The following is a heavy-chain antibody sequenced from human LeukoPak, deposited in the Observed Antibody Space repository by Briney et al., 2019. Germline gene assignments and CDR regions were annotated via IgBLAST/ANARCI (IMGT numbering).Heavy chain of an antibody. CDR3: ARGDFVVVPAAIPGNWFDP. V-gene: IGHV3-30*03. CDR2: ISYDGSNK. Sequence: GRSLRLSCAASGFTFSSYGMHWVRQAPGKGLEWVAVISYDGSNKYYADSVKGRFTISRDNSKNTLYLQMNSLRAEDTAVYYCARGDFVVVPAAIPGNWFDPWGQGTLVTVSS. CDR1: GFTFSSYG. D-gene: IGHD2-2*02. J-gene: IGHJ5*02.